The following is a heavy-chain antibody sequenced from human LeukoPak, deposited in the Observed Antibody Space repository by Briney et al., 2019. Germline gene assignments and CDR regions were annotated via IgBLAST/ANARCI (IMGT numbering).Heavy chain of an antibody. D-gene: IGHD4-11*01. CDR2: MNPNSGNT. V-gene: IGHV1-8*01. CDR1: GYTFTSYD. CDR3: ARADYSNYVSYYYYMDV. J-gene: IGHJ6*03. Sequence: ASVKVSCKGSGYTFTSYDINWVRQATGQGLEWMGWMNPNSGNTGYAQKFQGRVTMTRNTSISTAYMELSSLRSEDTAVYYCARADYSNYVSYYYYMDVWGKGTTVTVSS.